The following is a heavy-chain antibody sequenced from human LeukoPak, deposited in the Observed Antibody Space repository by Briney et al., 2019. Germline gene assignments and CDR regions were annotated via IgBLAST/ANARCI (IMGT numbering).Heavy chain of an antibody. CDR2: ISYDGSNK. V-gene: IGHV3-30-3*01. Sequence: GGSLRLSCAASGFTFSNYAMHWVRRAPGKGLEWVAVISYDGSNKYYADSVKGRFTISRDNSKNTLYLQMNSLRAEDTAVYYCAKDPRGYSYAYYFDYWGQGTLVTVSS. D-gene: IGHD5-18*01. CDR1: GFTFSNYA. CDR3: AKDPRGYSYAYYFDY. J-gene: IGHJ4*02.